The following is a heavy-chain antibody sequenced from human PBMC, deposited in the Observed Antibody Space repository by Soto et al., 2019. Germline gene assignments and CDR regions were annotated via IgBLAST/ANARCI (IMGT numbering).Heavy chain of an antibody. V-gene: IGHV4-59*01. Sequence: PSETLSLTCTVSGGSIGSYYWSWIRQPPGKGLEWIGYIYESGSTNSNPSLQSRVTISVDTSKNQFYLNLSPVTAADTATYYCARARITLVREIIKYNMDIWGQGTTVTGS. CDR1: GGSIGSYY. D-gene: IGHD3-10*01. J-gene: IGHJ6*02. CDR3: ARARITLVREIIKYNMDI. CDR2: IYESGST.